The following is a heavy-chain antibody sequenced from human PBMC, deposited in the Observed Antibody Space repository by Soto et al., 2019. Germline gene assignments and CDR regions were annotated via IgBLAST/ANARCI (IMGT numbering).Heavy chain of an antibody. CDR1: GGTFSSYA. CDR3: ASPYYDYVWGSYRPQIFDY. CDR2: IIPIFGTA. D-gene: IGHD3-16*02. V-gene: IGHV1-69*13. J-gene: IGHJ4*02. Sequence: ASVKVSCKASGGTFSSYAISWVRQAPGQGLEWMGGIIPIFGTANYAQKFQGRVTITADESTSTAYMELSSLRSEDTAVYYCASPYYDYVWGSYRPQIFDYWGQGTLVTVSS.